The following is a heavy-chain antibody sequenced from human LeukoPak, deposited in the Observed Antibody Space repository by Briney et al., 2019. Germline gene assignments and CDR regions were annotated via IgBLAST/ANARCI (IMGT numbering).Heavy chain of an antibody. CDR1: GYTFTGYY. CDR3: ARDLDDLSPFDY. V-gene: IGHV1-2*02. D-gene: IGHD3-3*01. Sequence: ASVKVSCKASGYTFTGYYMHWVRQAPGQGLEWMGWINPNSGGTNYAQKFQGRVTMTRDTSISTAYMGLSRLRSDDTAVYYCARDLDDLSPFDYWGQGTLVTVSS. CDR2: INPNSGGT. J-gene: IGHJ4*02.